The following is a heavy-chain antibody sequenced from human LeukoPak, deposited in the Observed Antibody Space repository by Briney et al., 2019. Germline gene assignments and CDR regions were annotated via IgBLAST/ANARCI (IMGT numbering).Heavy chain of an antibody. D-gene: IGHD5-18*01. CDR1: GFTISSHW. V-gene: IGHV3-74*01. CDR3: ARENTTMVESSRLDS. J-gene: IGHJ4*02. Sequence: GGSLRLSCAASGFTISSHWMHWVRQGPGKGLVWVSRINSDGSSINYGDPVKGRFTISRDNAKNTLYLQMNSLRAEDTAVYYCARENTTMVESSRLDSWGQGTLVTVSS. CDR2: INSDGSSI.